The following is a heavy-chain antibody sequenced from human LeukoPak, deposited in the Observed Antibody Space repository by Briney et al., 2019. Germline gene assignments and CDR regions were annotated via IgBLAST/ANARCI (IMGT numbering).Heavy chain of an antibody. CDR2: IVPVIGVA. V-gene: IGHV1-69*02. Sequence: ASVKVSCKAPGDTLITHYISWVQQAPGQGLEWVGRIVPVIGVATYAQSLQGRVIITADRSTNTAYMELSSLRFEDSAVYFCARHSSRGHYYDFDFWGQGSLVTVSS. D-gene: IGHD3-22*01. CDR3: ARHSSRGHYYDFDF. J-gene: IGHJ4*02. CDR1: GDTLITHY.